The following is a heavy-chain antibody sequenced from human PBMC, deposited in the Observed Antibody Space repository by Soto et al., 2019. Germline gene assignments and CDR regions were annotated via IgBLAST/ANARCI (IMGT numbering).Heavy chain of an antibody. CDR3: AKDGYNSGWAFDY. CDR1: GFTFSSYA. CDR2: ISGSGGST. V-gene: IGHV3-23*01. D-gene: IGHD6-19*01. J-gene: IGHJ4*02. Sequence: GGSLRLSCAASGFTFSSYAMSWVRQAPGKGLEWVSAISGSGGSTHYADSVKGRFTISRDNSKNTLYLQMNSLRAEDTAVYYCAKDGYNSGWAFDYWGQGTLVTVSS.